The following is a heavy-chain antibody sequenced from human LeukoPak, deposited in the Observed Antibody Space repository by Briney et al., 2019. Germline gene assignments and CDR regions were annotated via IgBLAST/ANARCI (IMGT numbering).Heavy chain of an antibody. CDR3: ARREWGRNIVGAPFDY. CDR2: IYYSGST. J-gene: IGHJ4*02. Sequence: SETLSLTCTVSGGSISSYYWSWIRQPPGKGLEWIGYIYYSGSTNYNPSLKSRVTISVDTSKNQFSLKLSSVTAADTAVYYCARREWGRNIVGAPFDYWGQGTLVTVSS. CDR1: GGSISSYY. V-gene: IGHV4-59*08. D-gene: IGHD1-26*01.